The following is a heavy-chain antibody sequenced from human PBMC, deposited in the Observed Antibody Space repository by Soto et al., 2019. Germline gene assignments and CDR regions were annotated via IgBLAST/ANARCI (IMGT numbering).Heavy chain of an antibody. V-gene: IGHV4-39*01. J-gene: IGHJ3*02. D-gene: IGHD3-10*01. CDR2: IYYSGST. CDR1: GRSISSSRYY. CDR3: AKGGSGSYSNAFDI. Sequence: SDTLSLTCTLSGRSISSSRYYWGWIRQPPGKGLEWIGSIYYSGSTCYNPSLKSRVTISVDTSKNQFSLKLSSVTAADTAVYYCAKGGSGSYSNAFDIWGQGTMVT.